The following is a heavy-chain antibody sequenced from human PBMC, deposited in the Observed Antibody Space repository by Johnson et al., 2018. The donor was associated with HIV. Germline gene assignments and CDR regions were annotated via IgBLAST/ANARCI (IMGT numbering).Heavy chain of an antibody. Sequence: QVQLVESGGGVVQPGRSLRLSCAASGFTISSYAMHWVRQAPGKGLEWVAVISYDGSNKYYADSVKGRFTISRDNSKNTLYLQMNSLRAEATAVYYCARTRKYTSGPPCAFDFWGQGTMVTVSS. D-gene: IGHD3-22*01. CDR1: GFTISSYA. CDR3: ARTRKYTSGPPCAFDF. V-gene: IGHV3-30*14. J-gene: IGHJ3*01. CDR2: ISYDGSNK.